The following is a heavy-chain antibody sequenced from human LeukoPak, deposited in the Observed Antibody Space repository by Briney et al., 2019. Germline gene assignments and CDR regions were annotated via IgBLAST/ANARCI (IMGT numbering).Heavy chain of an antibody. V-gene: IGHV3-53*01. CDR3: AKVDGSYYKMDY. D-gene: IGHD1-26*01. Sequence: GGSLRLSCAASGFTVSSNYMSWVRQAPGKGLEWVSVIYSGGSTYYADSVKGRFTISRDNSKNTLYLQMNSLRAEDTAVFYCAKVDGSYYKMDYWGQGTLVTVSS. CDR1: GFTVSSNY. J-gene: IGHJ4*02. CDR2: IYSGGST.